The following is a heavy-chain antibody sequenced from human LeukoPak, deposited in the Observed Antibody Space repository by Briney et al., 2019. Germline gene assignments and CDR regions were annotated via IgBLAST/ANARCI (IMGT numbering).Heavy chain of an antibody. Sequence: GGSLRLSCAASGFNFSTYSIDWVRQAPGKGLEWVSYISSSSSNIYHADSVKGRFTISRDNAKNSLHLQMNSLRAEDTALYYCAIMHGYYDGSGYWVQWGQGTLVTVSS. CDR1: GFNFSTYS. V-gene: IGHV3-21*04. D-gene: IGHD3-22*01. J-gene: IGHJ1*01. CDR3: AIMHGYYDGSGYWVQ. CDR2: ISSSSSNI.